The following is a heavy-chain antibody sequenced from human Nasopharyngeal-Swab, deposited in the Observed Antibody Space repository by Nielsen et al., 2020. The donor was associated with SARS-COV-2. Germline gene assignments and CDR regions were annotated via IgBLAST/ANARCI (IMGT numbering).Heavy chain of an antibody. CDR2: INSEGSNT. Sequence: LKISCAASGFTFSDYWMHWVRQAPGKGLMWVSRINSEGSNTAYADSVKGRFTISRDNANNTLYLQMNSLRAEDTAVYYCARVGPSVTTRRAFDIWGRGTMVTVSS. CDR3: ARVGPSVTTRRAFDI. CDR1: GFTFSDYW. D-gene: IGHD4-17*01. V-gene: IGHV3-74*01. J-gene: IGHJ3*02.